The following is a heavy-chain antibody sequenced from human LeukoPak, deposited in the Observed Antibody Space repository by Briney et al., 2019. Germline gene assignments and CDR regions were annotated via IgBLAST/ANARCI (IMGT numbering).Heavy chain of an antibody. CDR3: ARSTYNWKDQNAFDI. J-gene: IGHJ3*02. V-gene: IGHV4-30-2*01. D-gene: IGHD1-20*01. CDR1: GGSISSGGYY. Sequence: SETLSLTCTVSGGSISSGGYYWSWIRQPPGKGLEWIGYIYHSGSTYYNPSLKSRVTISVDRSKNQFSLKLSFVTAADTAVYYCARSTYNWKDQNAFDIWGQGTMVTVSS. CDR2: IYHSGST.